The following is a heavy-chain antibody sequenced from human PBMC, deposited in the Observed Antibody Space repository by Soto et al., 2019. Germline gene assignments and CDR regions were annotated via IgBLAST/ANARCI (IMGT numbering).Heavy chain of an antibody. CDR3: AKGGRQWLVTSDFNY. CDR2: IKSKTDGGTT. CDR1: GFTFSSYA. J-gene: IGHJ4*02. V-gene: IGHV3-NL1*01. D-gene: IGHD6-19*01. Sequence: GGSLRLSCAASGFTFSSYAMHWVRQAPGEGQGLRRGLEWVGRIKSKTDGGTTDYADSVKGRFTISRDSSKNTVSLEMTSLRAEDTAVYYCAKGGRQWLVTSDFNYWGQGALVTVSS.